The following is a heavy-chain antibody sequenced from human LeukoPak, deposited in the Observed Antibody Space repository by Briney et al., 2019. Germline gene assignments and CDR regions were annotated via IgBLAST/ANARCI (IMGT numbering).Heavy chain of an antibody. J-gene: IGHJ4*02. D-gene: IGHD3-10*01. V-gene: IGHV3-30*02. CDR1: GFTFSNFG. Sequence: GGSLRLSCAASGFTFSNFGMHWVRQAPGKGLEWVAFIRYDGNNKYYADSVKGRFTISRDNSKNTVCLQMNSLRAEDTAVYYCARANVLLWFGGGGPIDYWGQGTLVTVSS. CDR3: ARANVLLWFGGGGPIDY. CDR2: IRYDGNNK.